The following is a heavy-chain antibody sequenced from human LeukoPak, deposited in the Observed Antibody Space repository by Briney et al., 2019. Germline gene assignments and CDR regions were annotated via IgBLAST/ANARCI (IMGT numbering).Heavy chain of an antibody. CDR3: AKDYRQIGSSGLHTGAFDI. J-gene: IGHJ3*02. CDR2: IIPIFGTA. Sequence: SVKVSCKASGGTFSSYAISWVRQAPGQGLEWMGRIIPIFGTANYAQKFQGRVTITTDESTSTAYMELSSLRSEDTAVYYCAKDYRQIGSSGLHTGAFDIWGQGTMVTVSS. V-gene: IGHV1-69*05. CDR1: GGTFSSYA. D-gene: IGHD7-27*01.